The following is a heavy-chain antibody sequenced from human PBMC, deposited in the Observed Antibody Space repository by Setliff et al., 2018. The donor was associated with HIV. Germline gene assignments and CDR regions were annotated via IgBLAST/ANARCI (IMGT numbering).Heavy chain of an antibody. CDR1: GDSVSSSSNY. D-gene: IGHD3-3*01. CDR3: ARGGDGYWTGYLLND. CDR2: IYPSGAT. Sequence: LSLTCTVSGDSVSSSSNYWSWIRQPAGKGLEWIGRIYPSGATNYNPSLNNRVTISIGTSMNQFSLNLSSVTAADTAVYYCARGGDGYWTGYLLNDWGQGTLVTVSS. J-gene: IGHJ4*02. V-gene: IGHV4-61*02.